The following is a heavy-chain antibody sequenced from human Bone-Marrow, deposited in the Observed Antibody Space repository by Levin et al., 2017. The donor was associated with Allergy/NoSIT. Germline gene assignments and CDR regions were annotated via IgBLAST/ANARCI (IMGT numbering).Heavy chain of an antibody. D-gene: IGHD3-10*01. V-gene: IGHV3-74*01. CDR1: GFTFSGSW. J-gene: IGHJ4*02. CDR2: TNEDGSTT. Sequence: GGSLRLSCAASGFTFSGSWMHWVRQAPGKGLVWVARTNEDGSTTDYADSVKGRFTISRDNAKDTRYLQMNGLRAEDTSLYYCGRDLSGRNDYWGQGTLVTVSS. CDR3: GRDLSGRNDY.